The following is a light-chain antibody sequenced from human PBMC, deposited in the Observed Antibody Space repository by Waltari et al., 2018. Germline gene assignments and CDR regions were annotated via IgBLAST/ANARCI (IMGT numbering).Light chain of an antibody. J-gene: IGLJ3*02. V-gene: IGLV1-47*01. CDR3: AAWDDSLRAWV. Sequence: QSVLIQPPSASETPGQRVTISCSGSNSNTGSKYVSWYQPLPGTAPELLIYRNTQRPSGVPDRFSGSKSDTSASLAISGLRSEDEADYYCAAWDDSLRAWVFGGGTKLTVL. CDR2: RNT. CDR1: NSNTGSKY.